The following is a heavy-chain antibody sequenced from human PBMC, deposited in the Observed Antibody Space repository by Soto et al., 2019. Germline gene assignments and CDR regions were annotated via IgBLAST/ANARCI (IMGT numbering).Heavy chain of an antibody. CDR2: ISYHGLTT. D-gene: IGHD6-6*01. CDR3: ARDPLALRPEDYYFDY. V-gene: IGHV3-30-3*01. Sequence: QVQLVESEGGEVQPGRSLRLSCAASGFTFSNYAMHWVRQAPGEGLEWVAVISYHGLTTIYADSVKGRFTISRDNSKYMLHLQMNSLRAEDTAVYYCARDPLALRPEDYYFDYWGQGTLVTVSS. J-gene: IGHJ4*02. CDR1: GFTFSNYA.